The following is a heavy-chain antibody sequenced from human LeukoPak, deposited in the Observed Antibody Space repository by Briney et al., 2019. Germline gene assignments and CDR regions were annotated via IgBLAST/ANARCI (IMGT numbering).Heavy chain of an antibody. D-gene: IGHD6-19*01. CDR1: GFTFSSYS. J-gene: IGHJ4*02. CDR2: ISSSSSYI. CDR3: ARAPKGIAVALDY. V-gene: IGHV3-21*01. Sequence: GESLKISCAASGFTFSSYSMNWVRQAPGKGLEWVSSISSSSSYIYYADSVKGRFTISRDNAKNSLYLQMNSLRAEDTAVYYCARAPKGIAVALDYWGQGTLVTVSS.